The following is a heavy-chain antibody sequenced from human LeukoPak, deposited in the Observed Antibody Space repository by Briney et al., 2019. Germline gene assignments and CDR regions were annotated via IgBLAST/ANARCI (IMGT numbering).Heavy chain of an antibody. V-gene: IGHV1-58*01. CDR1: GFTFTSSA. D-gene: IGHD6-6*01. CDR3: AVRVQLGLLVDY. J-gene: IGHJ4*02. CDR2: IVVGSGNT. Sequence: SVKVSCKASGFTFTSSAVQWVRQARGQRLEWIGWIVVGSGNTNYAQKFQERVTITRDMSTSTAYMELSSLRSEDTAVYYCAVRVQLGLLVDYWGQGTLVTVSS.